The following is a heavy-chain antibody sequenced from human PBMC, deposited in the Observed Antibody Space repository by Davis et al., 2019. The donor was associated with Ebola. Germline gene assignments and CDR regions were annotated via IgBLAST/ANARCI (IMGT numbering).Heavy chain of an antibody. CDR1: GFTFSGSA. D-gene: IGHD6-19*01. V-gene: IGHV3-73*01. CDR3: TTPGIAVAGDY. J-gene: IGHJ4*02. Sequence: GGSLRLSCAASGFTFSGSAMHWVRQASGKGLAWVGRIRSKANSYATAYAASVKGRFTISRDDSKNTAYLQMNSLKTEDTAVYYCTTPGIAVAGDYWGQGTLVTVSS. CDR2: IRSKANSYAT.